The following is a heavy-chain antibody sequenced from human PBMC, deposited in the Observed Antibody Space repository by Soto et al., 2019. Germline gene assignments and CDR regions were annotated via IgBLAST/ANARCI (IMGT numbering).Heavy chain of an antibody. V-gene: IGHV4-59*01. CDR1: GGSISRYV. Sequence: PSETLALTCTVSGGSISRYVWSWIRQSPGKGLEWSGYICYTGSTTYNPSLKSRGTISIDTSKNQFSLKLSFLIAGDTVVYYCVHCSDLEWFDPRGQANLV. CDR3: VHCSDLEWFDP. D-gene: IGHD6-19*01. CDR2: ICYTGST. J-gene: IGHJ5*02.